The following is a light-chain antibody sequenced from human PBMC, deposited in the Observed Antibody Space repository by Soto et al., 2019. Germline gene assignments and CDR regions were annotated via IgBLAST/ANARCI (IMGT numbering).Light chain of an antibody. CDR3: QHYNSYSEA. J-gene: IGKJ1*01. CDR1: QSISSW. Sequence: DIQMTKSPSTLSASVGERVTITCRASQSISSWLAWYQQKPGKAPKLLIYDASSLESGVPSRFSGSGSGTEFTLTISSLQPDDFATYYCQHYNSYSEACGQGTKVDIK. V-gene: IGKV1-5*01. CDR2: DAS.